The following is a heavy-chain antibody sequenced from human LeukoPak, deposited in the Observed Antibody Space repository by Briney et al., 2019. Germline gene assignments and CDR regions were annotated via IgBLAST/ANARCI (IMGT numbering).Heavy chain of an antibody. CDR3: ARDREGLAYFDY. D-gene: IGHD3/OR15-3a*01. V-gene: IGHV1-2*02. Sequence: GAAVKVSCKASGYTFTGKFIHWVRQAPGPGLEWIGWIDANSGGTDYAQKFRGRVTMTRDTSTSTAYMDLSSLISDDTAVYYCARDREGLAYFDYWGQGTLVTVSS. J-gene: IGHJ4*02. CDR2: IDANSGGT. CDR1: GYTFTGKF.